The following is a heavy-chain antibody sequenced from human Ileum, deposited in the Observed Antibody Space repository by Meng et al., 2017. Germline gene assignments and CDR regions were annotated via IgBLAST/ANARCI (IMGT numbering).Heavy chain of an antibody. CDR2: IRPDGSSS. V-gene: IGHV3-74*01. D-gene: IGHD3-16*01. J-gene: IGHJ4*02. CDR1: GFTFSKTW. Sequence: GRGAECGGGLLRPGGSLRLSCVASGFTFSKTWMHWVRQAPGKGLVWVSRIRPDGSSSNNADSVKGRFTVSRDNSKNTLFLQMSSLRVEDTAMYYCSRDMMDLGQGTLVTVSS. CDR3: SRDMMD.